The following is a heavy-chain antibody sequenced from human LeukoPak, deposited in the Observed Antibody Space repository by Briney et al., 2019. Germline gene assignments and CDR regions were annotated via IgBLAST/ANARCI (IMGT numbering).Heavy chain of an antibody. V-gene: IGHV3-23*01. CDR1: GFTFSSYA. J-gene: IGHJ4*02. CDR2: ISGSGGST. D-gene: IGHD2/OR15-2a*01. CDR3: APRIGFEGY. Sequence: SGGSLRLSXAASGFTFSSYAMSWVRQAPGKGMEWVSAISGSGGSTYYADSVKGRFTISRDNSKNTLYLQMNSLRAEDTAVYYCAPRIGFEGYWGQGTLVTVSS.